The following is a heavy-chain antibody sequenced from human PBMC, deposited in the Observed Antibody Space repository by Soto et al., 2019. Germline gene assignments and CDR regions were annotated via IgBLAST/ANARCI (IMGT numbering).Heavy chain of an antibody. Sequence: QVQLVESGGGVVQSGRSLRLSCAASGFTFSTSGMHWIRQAPGKGLEWVAMISHDGGATYYVDSVKGRFTISRDTDKNTLHLQMDSLRPEDTATYYCAKDWGSSGWYNWFDPWGQGTLVIVS. D-gene: IGHD6-13*01. V-gene: IGHV3-30*18. CDR2: ISHDGGAT. J-gene: IGHJ5*02. CDR3: AKDWGSSGWYNWFDP. CDR1: GFTFSTSG.